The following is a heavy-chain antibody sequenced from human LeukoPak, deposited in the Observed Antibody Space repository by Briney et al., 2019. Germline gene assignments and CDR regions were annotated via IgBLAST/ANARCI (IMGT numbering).Heavy chain of an antibody. CDR2: IYYSGST. Sequence: PSETLSLTCTVSGGSISSSSYYWGWIRQPPGKGLEWIGSIYYSGSTYYNPSLKSRVTISVDTSKNQFSLKLSSVTAADTAVYYCARKLLWFGDFFRGRETDYWGQGTLVTVSS. D-gene: IGHD3-10*01. V-gene: IGHV4-39*01. CDR3: ARKLLWFGDFFRGRETDY. J-gene: IGHJ4*02. CDR1: GGSISSSSYY.